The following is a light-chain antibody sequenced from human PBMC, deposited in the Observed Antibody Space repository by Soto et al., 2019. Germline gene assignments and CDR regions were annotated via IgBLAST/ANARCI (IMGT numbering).Light chain of an antibody. CDR3: QQRSNWPPT. V-gene: IGKV1-5*01. CDR2: DTS. Sequence: DIQMTQSPSTLSASVGDRVTITCRASRSLGTYLAWYQQKAGKAPELLIHDTSTLESGVPSRFSGSGYGTEFTLTISSLQPDDFAVYYCQQRSNWPPTFGQGTRLEIK. CDR1: RSLGTY. J-gene: IGKJ5*01.